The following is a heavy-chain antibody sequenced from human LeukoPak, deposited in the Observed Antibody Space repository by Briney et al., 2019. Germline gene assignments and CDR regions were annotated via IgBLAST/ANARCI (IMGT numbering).Heavy chain of an antibody. D-gene: IGHD1-26*01. CDR2: VHKDGIST. Sequence: GGSLRLSCAASGLTFSSFWMHWVRQAPGKGLVWVSHVHKDGISTTYTDSVKGRFTISRDNAKNTVDLQMNSLRAEDTGVYYCARGGSGCFDIWGQGTMVTVSS. CDR3: ARGGSGCFDI. J-gene: IGHJ3*02. CDR1: GLTFSSFW. V-gene: IGHV3-74*03.